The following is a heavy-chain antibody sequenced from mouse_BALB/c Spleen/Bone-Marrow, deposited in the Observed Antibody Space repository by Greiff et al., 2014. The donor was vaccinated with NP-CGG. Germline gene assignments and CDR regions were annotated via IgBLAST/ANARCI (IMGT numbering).Heavy chain of an antibody. CDR2: INSNGGST. D-gene: IGHD2-3*01. J-gene: IGHJ4*01. CDR3: ARERDGYFRDAMDY. V-gene: IGHV5-6-3*01. CDR1: GFTFSSYG. Sequence: VQLKESGGGLVQPGGSLKLSCAASGFTFSSYGMPWVRQTPDKRLELVATINSNGGSTYYPDSVKGRFTISRDNAKNTLYLQMSSLKSEDTAMYYCARERDGYFRDAMDYWGQGTSVTVSS.